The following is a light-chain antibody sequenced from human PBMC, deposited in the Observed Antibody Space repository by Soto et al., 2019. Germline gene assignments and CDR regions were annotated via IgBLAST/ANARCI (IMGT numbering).Light chain of an antibody. CDR2: ATS. Sequence: DIPMTQSPSSLSASVGESVTISCRASQSISSYLNWYQQKPGKAPRLLIYATSNLQSGVPSRFSGSGSGTDFTLTINSLQLEDFATYYCQQSYSTVTFGQGTRLEIK. V-gene: IGKV1-39*01. CDR1: QSISSY. J-gene: IGKJ5*01. CDR3: QQSYSTVT.